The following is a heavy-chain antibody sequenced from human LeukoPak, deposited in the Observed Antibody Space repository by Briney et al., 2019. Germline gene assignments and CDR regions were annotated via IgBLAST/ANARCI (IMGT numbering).Heavy chain of an antibody. V-gene: IGHV4-4*07. D-gene: IGHD3-22*01. CDR2: FYSSGST. CDR1: GGSISIYY. CDR3: ARGYYDAALDY. Sequence: SETLSLTCTVSGGSISIYYWNWIRQPAGKGLEWIGRFYSSGSTNYNPSLKSRVTISVDKSKNQFSLKLSSVTAAATAVYYCARGYYDAALDYWGQGTLVTVSS. J-gene: IGHJ4*02.